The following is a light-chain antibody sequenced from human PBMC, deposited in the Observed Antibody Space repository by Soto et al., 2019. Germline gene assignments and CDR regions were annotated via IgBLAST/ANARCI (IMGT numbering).Light chain of an antibody. V-gene: IGKV3-11*01. Sequence: EIVLTQSPDTLSVSPGDRAALSCIARQSVGSDLAWYQQKPGQAPRLLIYGASSRATGIPDRFSGSGSGTDFTLTISSLEPEDAAVYYCQQRSNWPPITFGQGTRLEI. CDR1: QSVGSD. CDR3: QQRSNWPPIT. CDR2: GAS. J-gene: IGKJ5*01.